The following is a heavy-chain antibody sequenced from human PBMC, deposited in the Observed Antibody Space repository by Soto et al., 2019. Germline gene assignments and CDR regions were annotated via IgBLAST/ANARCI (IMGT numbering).Heavy chain of an antibody. CDR2: INHSGST. D-gene: IGHD6-19*01. J-gene: IGHJ6*02. CDR3: ARANSSGWYGGYYYYYYGMDV. Sequence: SETLSLTGAVYGGSFSGYYWSWIRQPPGKGLEWIGEINHSGSTNYNPSLKSRVTISVDTSKNQFSLKLSSVTAADTAVYYCARANSSGWYGGYYYYYYGMDVWGQGTTVTVSS. V-gene: IGHV4-34*01. CDR1: GGSFSGYY.